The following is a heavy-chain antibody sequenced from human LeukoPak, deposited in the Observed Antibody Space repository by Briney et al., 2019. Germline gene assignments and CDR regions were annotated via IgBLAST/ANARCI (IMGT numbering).Heavy chain of an antibody. Sequence: SSETLSLTCTVSGGPISSSSYYWGWIRQPPGKGLEWIGSIYYSGSTYYNPSLKSRVTISVGTSKNQFSLKLSSVTAADTAVYYCARSFLEWLSLNVWGQGTTVTVSS. CDR3: ARSFLEWLSLNV. D-gene: IGHD3-3*01. V-gene: IGHV4-39*01. J-gene: IGHJ6*02. CDR2: IYYSGST. CDR1: GGPISSSSYY.